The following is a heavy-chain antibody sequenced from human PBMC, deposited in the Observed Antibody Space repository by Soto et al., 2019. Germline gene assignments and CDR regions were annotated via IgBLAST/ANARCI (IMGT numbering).Heavy chain of an antibody. Sequence: SETLSLTCTVSGGSISSYYWIWIRQPPGKGLEWIGYIYYSGSTNYNPSLKSRVTISVDTSKNQFSLKLSSVTAADTAVYYCARDHSGYLYNYGMDVWGQGTTVTVSS. CDR2: IYYSGST. V-gene: IGHV4-59*01. J-gene: IGHJ6*02. D-gene: IGHD5-12*01. CDR3: ARDHSGYLYNYGMDV. CDR1: GGSISSYY.